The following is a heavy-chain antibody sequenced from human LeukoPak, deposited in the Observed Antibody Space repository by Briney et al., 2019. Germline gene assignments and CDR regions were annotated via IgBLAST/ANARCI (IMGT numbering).Heavy chain of an antibody. J-gene: IGHJ4*02. CDR3: ARHASTHYFDS. Sequence: GGSLRLSCVASGFTFSNYGMHWVRQAPGKGLEWEAIIWFDGSGTYYADSVKGRVTFSRDNSKNTLYLQMNSLRAEDTAMYYCARHASTHYFDSWGQGTLVTVSS. CDR1: GFTFSNYG. D-gene: IGHD2/OR15-2a*01. V-gene: IGHV3-33*01. CDR2: IWFDGSGT.